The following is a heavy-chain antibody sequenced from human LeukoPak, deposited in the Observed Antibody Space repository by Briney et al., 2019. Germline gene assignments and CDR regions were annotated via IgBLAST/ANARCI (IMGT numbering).Heavy chain of an antibody. J-gene: IGHJ5*02. D-gene: IGHD6-13*01. V-gene: IGHV1-69*13. CDR3: ARLKRGIGAAGTSLRGWFDP. CDR1: GGTFSSYA. Sequence: GASVKVSCKASGGTFSSYAITWVRQAPGQGLEWMGGIIPIFDTSNYAQKFQGRVTFTSDDSTSTAYMELSSLRSEDTAVCYCARLKRGIGAAGTSLRGWFDPWGQGTLVTVSS. CDR2: IIPIFDTS.